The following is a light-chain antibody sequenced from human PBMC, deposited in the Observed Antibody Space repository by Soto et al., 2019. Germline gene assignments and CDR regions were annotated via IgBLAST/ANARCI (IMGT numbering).Light chain of an antibody. Sequence: QSALTQPASVSGSPGQSITISCTGTSSDVGGYNYDSWYQQQSGKAPKLMIHEVSNRPSGVSNRFSGSKSGNTASLTISGLQAEDEADYYCCSYASITTWVFGGGTQLTVL. CDR2: EVS. J-gene: IGLJ3*02. CDR3: CSYASITTWV. CDR1: SSDVGGYNY. V-gene: IGLV2-14*01.